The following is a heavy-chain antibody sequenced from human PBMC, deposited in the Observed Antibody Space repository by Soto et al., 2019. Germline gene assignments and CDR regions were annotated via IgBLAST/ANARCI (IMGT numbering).Heavy chain of an antibody. CDR3: ARGEVYGSGSYYFH. CDR1: GFSFSRYG. D-gene: IGHD3-10*01. Sequence: QVQLVESGGGVVQPGRSLRLSCAASGFSFSRYGMHWVRQAPGKGLEWVAVIWYDGSNKYYADSVKGRFTISRDNSKNTLYLQLNSLRAEDTAVYYCARGEVYGSGSYYFHWGQGTLVTVSS. V-gene: IGHV3-33*01. J-gene: IGHJ4*02. CDR2: IWYDGSNK.